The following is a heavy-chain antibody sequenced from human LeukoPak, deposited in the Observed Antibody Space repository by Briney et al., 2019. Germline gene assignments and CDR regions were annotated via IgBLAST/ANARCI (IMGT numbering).Heavy chain of an antibody. V-gene: IGHV4-39*07. CDR2: IYYSGST. CDR3: ARDAPFRHYYDSSGPRDAFDI. J-gene: IGHJ3*02. D-gene: IGHD3-22*01. Sequence: SETLSLTCTVSGGSISSSSYYWGWIRQPPGKGLEWIGSIYYSGSTYYNPSLKSRVTMSVDTSKNQFSPKLSSVTAADTAVYYCARDAPFRHYYDSSGPRDAFDIWGQGTMVTVSS. CDR1: GGSISSSSYY.